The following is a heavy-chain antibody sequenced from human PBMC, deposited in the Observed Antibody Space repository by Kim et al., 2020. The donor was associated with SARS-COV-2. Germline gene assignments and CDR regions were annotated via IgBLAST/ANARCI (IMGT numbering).Heavy chain of an antibody. CDR1: GFTFSSYW. CDR3: ARDGDLYSSGKDAFDI. J-gene: IGHJ3*02. CDR2: IKQDGNQK. V-gene: IGHV3-7*01. Sequence: GGSLRLSCAASGFTFSSYWMTWVRQAPGKGLEWVANIKQDGNQKYYVDSVKGRFTISRDNAKNSLYLQMNSLRAEDTAVYYCARDGDLYSSGKDAFDIWGQKKMRTVSS. D-gene: IGHD6-19*01.